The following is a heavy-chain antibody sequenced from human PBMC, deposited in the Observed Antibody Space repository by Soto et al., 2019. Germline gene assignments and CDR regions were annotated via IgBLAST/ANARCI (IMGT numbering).Heavy chain of an antibody. D-gene: IGHD3-10*01. J-gene: IGHJ6*03. V-gene: IGHV4-59*08. CDR3: ERRGVLWFKDTYYYYIDV. CDR2: IYNSGST. CDR1: GGSISHYY. Sequence: TSETLSLTCTVSGGSISHYYWSWIRQPPGKGLEWIGFIYNSGSTNYNPSLKSRAAISVDTSKNQFSPKVSSVTAADTAVYYCERRGVLWFKDTYYYYIDVSGQGTKVTVSS.